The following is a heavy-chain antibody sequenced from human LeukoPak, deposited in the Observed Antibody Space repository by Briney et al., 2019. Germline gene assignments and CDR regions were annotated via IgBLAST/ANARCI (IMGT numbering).Heavy chain of an antibody. V-gene: IGHV3-13*01. CDR2: IGTAGDT. CDR3: ARGGAPYCSSTSCQLFDY. Sequence: GGSLRLSCAASGFTFSSYSMNWVRQATGKGLEWVSAIGTAGDTYYPGSVKGRFTISRENAKNSLYLQMNSLRAGDTAVYYCARGGAPYCSSTSCQLFDYWGQGTLVTVSS. J-gene: IGHJ4*02. D-gene: IGHD2-2*01. CDR1: GFTFSSYS.